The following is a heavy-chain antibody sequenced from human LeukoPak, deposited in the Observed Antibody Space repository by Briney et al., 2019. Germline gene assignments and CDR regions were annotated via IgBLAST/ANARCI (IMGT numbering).Heavy chain of an antibody. CDR3: AKDLVVFLSVDNFDY. D-gene: IGHD2-2*01. V-gene: IGHV1-46*01. CDR2: INPSGGST. CDR1: GYTFTSYY. Sequence: ASVKVSCKASGYTFTSYYMHWVRQAPGQGLEWMGIINPSGGSTSYAQKFQGRVTMTRDTSTSTVYMELSSLRAEDTAVYYCAKDLVVFLSVDNFDYWGQATLVTVSS. J-gene: IGHJ4*02.